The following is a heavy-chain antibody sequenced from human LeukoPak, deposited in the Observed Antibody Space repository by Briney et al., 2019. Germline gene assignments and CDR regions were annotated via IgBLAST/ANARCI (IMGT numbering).Heavy chain of an antibody. J-gene: IGHJ6*03. D-gene: IGHD4-17*01. CDR2: ISAYNGNT. CDR3: ARVTTVTIYYYYYMDV. CDR1: GYTFTSYG. Sequence: GASVKVSCKASGYTFTSYGISWVRQAPGQGLEWMGWISAYNGNTNYAQKLQGRVTMTTDTSTSTAYMELRSLRSDDTAVYFCARVTTVTIYYYYYMDVWGKGTTVTVSS. V-gene: IGHV1-18*01.